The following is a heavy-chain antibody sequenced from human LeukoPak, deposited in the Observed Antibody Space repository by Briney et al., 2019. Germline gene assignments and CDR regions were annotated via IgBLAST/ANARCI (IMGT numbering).Heavy chain of an antibody. Sequence: ASVKVSCKASGYTFTGYYMHWVRQAPGQGLGWMGWINPNSDGTNYAQKFQGRVTMTRDTSISTAYMELSRLRSDDTAVYYCAGGPGVYCSGGSCWVYWGQGTLVTVSS. D-gene: IGHD2-15*01. J-gene: IGHJ4*02. CDR2: INPNSDGT. CDR1: GYTFTGYY. V-gene: IGHV1-2*02. CDR3: AGGPGVYCSGGSCWVY.